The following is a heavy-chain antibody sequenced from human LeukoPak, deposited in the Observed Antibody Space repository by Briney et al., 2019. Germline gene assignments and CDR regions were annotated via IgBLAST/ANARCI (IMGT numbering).Heavy chain of an antibody. V-gene: IGHV3-48*03. D-gene: IGHD6-13*01. CDR1: GFTFSSYE. CDR2: ISSSGSTI. Sequence: GGSLRLSCAASGFTFSSYEMNWVRQAPGKGLEWVSYISSSGSTIYYADSVKGRFTISRDNAKNSLYLQMNSLRAEYTAVYYCARAFQELPQLYYYYMDVWGKGTTVTVSS. CDR3: ARAFQELPQLYYYYMDV. J-gene: IGHJ6*03.